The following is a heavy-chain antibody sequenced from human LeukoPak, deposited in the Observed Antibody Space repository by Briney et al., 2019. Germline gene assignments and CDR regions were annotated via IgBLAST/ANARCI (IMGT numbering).Heavy chain of an antibody. Sequence: HPGGSLRLSCAASGFSVSSNYMSWVRQAPGKGLEWVSVIYTGDRTDYADPVKGRFTVSRDNSKNTMYLQMNSLKTEDTALYYCARQRDSYNSDPFDIWGQGTMVTVFS. J-gene: IGHJ3*02. D-gene: IGHD5-24*01. CDR1: GFSVSSNY. V-gene: IGHV3-66*02. CDR3: ARQRDSYNSDPFDI. CDR2: IYTGDRT.